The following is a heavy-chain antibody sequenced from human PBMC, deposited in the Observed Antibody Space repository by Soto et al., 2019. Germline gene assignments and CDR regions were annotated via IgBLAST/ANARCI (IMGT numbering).Heavy chain of an antibody. D-gene: IGHD3-22*01. Sequence: QVQLVESGGGVVQPGRSLRLSCAASGFTFSSYGMHWVRQAPGKGLEWVAVISYDGSNKYYADSVKGRFTISRDNSKNTLYLQMNSLRAEDTAVYYCAKDRAYYYDCSQGAFDIWGQGTMVTVSS. V-gene: IGHV3-30*18. CDR2: ISYDGSNK. J-gene: IGHJ3*02. CDR1: GFTFSSYG. CDR3: AKDRAYYYDCSQGAFDI.